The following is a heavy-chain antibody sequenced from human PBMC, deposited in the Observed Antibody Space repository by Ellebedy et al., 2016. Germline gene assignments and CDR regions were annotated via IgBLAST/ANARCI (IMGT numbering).Heavy chain of an antibody. V-gene: IGHV3-21*05. D-gene: IGHD3-3*01. CDR2: ISSSSSYT. Sequence: GESLKISCAVSGFTFTSYSMKWVRQTPGKGLEWVSYISSSSSYTNYADSVKGRFTISRDNAKNSLYLQMNSLRVEDTAVYYCARDGSEWSRDYWGQGTLVTVSS. CDR1: GFTFTSYS. CDR3: ARDGSEWSRDY. J-gene: IGHJ4*02.